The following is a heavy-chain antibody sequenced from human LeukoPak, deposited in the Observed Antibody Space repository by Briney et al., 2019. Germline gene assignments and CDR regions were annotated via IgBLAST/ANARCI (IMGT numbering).Heavy chain of an antibody. Sequence: GGSLRLSCAASGFTFNTYAMSCVCQAPGKGLEWVSAISGSGGSTYYADSVKGRFTISRDNSKNTLYLQMDSLRAEDTAVYYCANTMADAFDIWGQGTMVTVSS. CDR2: ISGSGGST. CDR1: GFTFNTYA. D-gene: IGHD3-10*01. CDR3: ANTMADAFDI. J-gene: IGHJ3*02. V-gene: IGHV3-23*01.